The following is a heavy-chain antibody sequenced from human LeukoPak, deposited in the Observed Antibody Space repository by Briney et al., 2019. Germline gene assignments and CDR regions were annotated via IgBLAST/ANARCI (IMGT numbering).Heavy chain of an antibody. V-gene: IGHV3-30*18. Sequence: GGSLRLSCAASEFTFSNYWMTWVRQAPGKGLEWVAVISYDGSNKYYADSVKGRFTISRDNSKNTLYLQMNSLRAEDTAVYYCAKEGRYCSSTSCFPGWYFDLWGRGTLVTVSS. CDR3: AKEGRYCSSTSCFPGWYFDL. CDR1: EFTFSNYW. J-gene: IGHJ2*01. CDR2: ISYDGSNK. D-gene: IGHD2-2*01.